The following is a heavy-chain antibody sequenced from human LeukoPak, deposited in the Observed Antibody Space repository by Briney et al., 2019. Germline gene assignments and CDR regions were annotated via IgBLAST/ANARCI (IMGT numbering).Heavy chain of an antibody. D-gene: IGHD6-19*01. CDR2: IYYSGST. J-gene: IGHJ4*02. V-gene: IGHV4-59*01. Sequence: SETLSLTCTVSGGSISSYYWSWIRQPPGKGLVWIGYIYYSGSTNYNPSLKSRVTISVDTSKNQFSLKLSSVTAADTAVYYCARLRYSSGWYYFDYWGQGTLVTVSS. CDR3: ARLRYSSGWYYFDY. CDR1: GGSISSYY.